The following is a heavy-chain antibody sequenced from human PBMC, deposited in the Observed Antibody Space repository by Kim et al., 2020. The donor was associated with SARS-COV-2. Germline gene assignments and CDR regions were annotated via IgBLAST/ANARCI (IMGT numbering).Heavy chain of an antibody. CDR2: FDPEDGET. J-gene: IGHJ5*02. CDR3: ATDYGAATKMGWFDP. V-gene: IGHV1-24*01. CDR1: GYTLTELS. Sequence: ASVKVSCKVSGYTLTELSMHWVRQAPGKGLEWMGGFDPEDGETIYAQKFQGRVTMTEDTSTDTAYMELSSLRSEDTAVYYCATDYGAATKMGWFDPWGQGTLVTVSS. D-gene: IGHD6-13*01.